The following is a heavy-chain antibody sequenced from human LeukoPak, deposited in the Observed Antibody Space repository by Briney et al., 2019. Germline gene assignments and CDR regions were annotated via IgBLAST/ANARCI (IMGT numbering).Heavy chain of an antibody. J-gene: IGHJ2*01. Sequence: ASVKVSCKASGYNFGANYMHWVRQAPGQGLEWMGCIYPISGGTTYAQKFQGRVTMTTDTTITTAYMELTSLRSDDTAVFYCARGYSLSYWYFDFWGRGTLVTVSS. CDR1: GYNFGANY. CDR3: ARGYSLSYWYFDF. D-gene: IGHD2-2*02. CDR2: IYPISGGT. V-gene: IGHV1-2*02.